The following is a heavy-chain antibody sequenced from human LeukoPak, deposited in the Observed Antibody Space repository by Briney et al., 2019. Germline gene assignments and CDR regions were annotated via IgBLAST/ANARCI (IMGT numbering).Heavy chain of an antibody. CDR3: ARSSYSSSSSV. Sequence: GGSLRLSCAASGFTFSSYAMSWVRQAPGKGLEWVASINSDGSEGYYADVVKGRFTISRDNAKNSLYLQINSLRAEDTAVYYCARSSYSSSSSVWGQGTMVTVSS. J-gene: IGHJ3*01. CDR2: INSDGSEG. CDR1: GFTFSSYA. D-gene: IGHD6-6*01. V-gene: IGHV3-7*03.